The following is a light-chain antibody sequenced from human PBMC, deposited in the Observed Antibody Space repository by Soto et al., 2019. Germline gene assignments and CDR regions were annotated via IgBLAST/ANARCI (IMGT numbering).Light chain of an antibody. CDR2: KAS. Sequence: DIQMTPSPSTLSASVVDRVTITCRASQSISSWLAWYQQKPGKAPNLLIYKASSLESGVPSRFSGSGSGTEFTLTISSLQPDDFATYYCQQYNTYSTFGQGTKVDIK. CDR1: QSISSW. CDR3: QQYNTYST. V-gene: IGKV1-5*03. J-gene: IGKJ1*01.